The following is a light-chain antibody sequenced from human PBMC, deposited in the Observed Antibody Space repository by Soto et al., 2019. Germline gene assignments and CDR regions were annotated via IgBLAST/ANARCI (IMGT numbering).Light chain of an antibody. CDR3: QQYTDWPPWT. CDR2: GAS. V-gene: IGKV3-15*01. J-gene: IGKJ1*01. Sequence: EIVMTQSPATLSVSPGERATLSCRASQSVRNNLAWYQQKPGQAPRLLIYGASTSATGIPARFSGSGSGTDFTLTISRLQSEDFAVYYCQQYTDWPPWTFGQGTKVEIK. CDR1: QSVRNN.